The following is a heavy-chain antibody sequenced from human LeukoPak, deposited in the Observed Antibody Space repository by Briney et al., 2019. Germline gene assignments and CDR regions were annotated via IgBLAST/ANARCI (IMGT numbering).Heavy chain of an antibody. CDR3: ARALAGFGELFLLNY. V-gene: IGHV1-69*13. CDR1: GGTFSSYA. CDR2: IIPIFGTA. D-gene: IGHD3-10*01. J-gene: IGHJ4*02. Sequence: GASVKVSCKASGGTFSSYAISWVRQAPGQGLEWMGGIIPIFGTANYAQKFQGRVTITADESTSTAYMELSSLRSEDTAVYYCARALAGFGELFLLNYWGQGTLVTVSS.